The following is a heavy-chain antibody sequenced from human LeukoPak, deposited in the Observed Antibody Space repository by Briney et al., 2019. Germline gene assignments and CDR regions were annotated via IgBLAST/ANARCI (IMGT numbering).Heavy chain of an antibody. V-gene: IGHV1-69*01. CDR2: IIPIFGTA. D-gene: IGHD4-17*01. J-gene: IGHJ4*02. CDR1: GGTFSSYA. CDR3: ATPGDYGDREFNY. Sequence: GASVKVSCKASGGTFSSYAISWVRQAPGQGLEWMGGIIPIFGTANYAQKFQGRVTITADESTSTAYVELSSLRSEDTAVYYCATPGDYGDREFNYWGQGTLVTVSS.